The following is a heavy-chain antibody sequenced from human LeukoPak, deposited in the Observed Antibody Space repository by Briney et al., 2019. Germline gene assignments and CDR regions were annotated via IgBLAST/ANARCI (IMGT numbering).Heavy chain of an antibody. D-gene: IGHD1-26*01. J-gene: IGHJ4*02. Sequence: PGGSLRLSCAASGFMFNGYSMTWVRQAPGKGLEWVSYISGGSDYIFYTDSVKGRFTISRDNAKKSLYLQLNSLRVEDTAVYYCARWGLGPPFDYWGQGTRVTVSS. CDR3: ARWGLGPPFDY. CDR1: GFMFNGYS. CDR2: ISGGSDYI. V-gene: IGHV3-21*01.